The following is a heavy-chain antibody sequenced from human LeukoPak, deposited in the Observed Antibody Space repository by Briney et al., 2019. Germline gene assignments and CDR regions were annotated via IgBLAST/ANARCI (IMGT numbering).Heavy chain of an antibody. V-gene: IGHV4-59*01. Sequence: PSETLSLTCTVSGGSISSYYWSWIRQPPGKGLEWIGYIHYSGSTNYNPSLKSRVTILVDTSKNQFSLRLSSVTAADTAVYYCARGRQYSSGWYSFDYWGQGTLVTVSS. J-gene: IGHJ4*02. CDR1: GGSISSYY. CDR2: IHYSGST. CDR3: ARGRQYSSGWYSFDY. D-gene: IGHD6-19*01.